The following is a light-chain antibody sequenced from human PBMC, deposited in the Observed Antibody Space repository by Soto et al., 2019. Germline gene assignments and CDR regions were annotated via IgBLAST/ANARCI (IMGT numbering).Light chain of an antibody. CDR1: QSISTW. V-gene: IGKV1-5*03. Sequence: DIQMTQSPSTLSASVGDRVTITCRASQSISTWLAWYQQKPGKAPKLLIYKASSLEGGVPSRFSGSGSGTDFNITVSSLRPDDSASYYCQQYNTYPLTFGGGTTVEIK. CDR3: QQYNTYPLT. CDR2: KAS. J-gene: IGKJ4*01.